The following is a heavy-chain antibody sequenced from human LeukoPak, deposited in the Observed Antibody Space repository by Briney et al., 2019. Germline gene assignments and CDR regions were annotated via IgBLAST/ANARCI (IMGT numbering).Heavy chain of an antibody. CDR2: MYYSGST. V-gene: IGHV4-30-4*08. D-gene: IGHD3-22*01. CDR3: ARPYYYDSRIDP. J-gene: IGHJ5*02. CDR1: GGSFSGYY. Sequence: SETLSLTCAVYGGSFSGYYWSWIRQPPGKGLEWIGYMYYSGSTYYNPSLKSRATISVDTSKNQFSLRLSSVTAADTAVYYCARPYYYDSRIDPWGQGTLVTVSS.